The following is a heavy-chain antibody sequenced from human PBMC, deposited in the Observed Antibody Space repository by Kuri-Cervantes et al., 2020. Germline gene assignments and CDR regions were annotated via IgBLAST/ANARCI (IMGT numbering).Heavy chain of an antibody. CDR3: ARRRGYCDMTSCQGYYDYYGMDV. Sequence: GESLKISCKASGYSFTSYWVVWVRQMPGKGLEWMGLIYPADSDTRYSPSLQGQVTISADKSTSTAYLRWSSPEAADTAIYYCARRRGYCDMTSCQGYYDYYGMDVWGQGTTVTVSS. CDR1: GYSFTSYW. V-gene: IGHV5-51*01. J-gene: IGHJ6*02. CDR2: IYPADSDT. D-gene: IGHD2-2*01.